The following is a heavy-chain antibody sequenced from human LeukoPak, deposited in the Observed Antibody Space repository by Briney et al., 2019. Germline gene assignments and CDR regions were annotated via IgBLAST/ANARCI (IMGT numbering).Heavy chain of an antibody. CDR2: IYYSGST. CDR3: ARSGVVPAAILYFDY. D-gene: IGHD2-2*02. CDR1: GGSISSYY. Sequence: PSETLSLTCTVSGGSISSYYWSWIRQPPGKGLEWIGYIYYSGSTNYNPSLKSRVTISVDTSKNQFSLKLSSVTAADTAVYYCARSGVVPAAILYFDYWGQGTLVTVSS. J-gene: IGHJ4*02. V-gene: IGHV4-59*01.